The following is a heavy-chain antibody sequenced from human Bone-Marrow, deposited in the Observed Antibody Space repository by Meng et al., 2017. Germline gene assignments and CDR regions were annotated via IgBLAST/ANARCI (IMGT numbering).Heavy chain of an antibody. D-gene: IGHD6-19*01. CDR1: GYTFAAYW. Sequence: ASVKVSCKASGYTFAAYWIQWVRQAPGQGLEWMGRIDPKSDNTHYAQKFQDRVTITRDTSASTAYMELSSLRSEDTAVYYCAREIAVAGTYFQHWGQGTLVTVSS. CDR2: IDPKSDNT. CDR3: AREIAVAGTYFQH. V-gene: IGHV1-2*06. J-gene: IGHJ1*01.